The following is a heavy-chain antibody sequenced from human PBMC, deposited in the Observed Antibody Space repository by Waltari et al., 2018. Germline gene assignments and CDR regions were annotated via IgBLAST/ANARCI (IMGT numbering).Heavy chain of an antibody. Sequence: EERLLESGGGLVQPGGSLRLSCAASGFTFSTYAMSWVRQAPGKWLEWVSRIIASNSTYYADSVKDRFSISRDNSKNTVYLQMNSLTADDTAIYYCARRISSGWTSNWLDPWGQGTLVSVSS. CDR3: ARRISSGWTSNWLDP. J-gene: IGHJ5*02. D-gene: IGHD6-19*01. CDR2: IIASNST. V-gene: IGHV3-23*01. CDR1: GFTFSTYA.